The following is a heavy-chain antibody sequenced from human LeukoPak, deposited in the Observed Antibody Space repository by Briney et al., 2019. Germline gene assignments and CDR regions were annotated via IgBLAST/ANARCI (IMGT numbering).Heavy chain of an antibody. CDR2: IYYSGST. Sequence: SETLSLTCTVSGGSISSNTYYWGWIRQPPGKGLEWIGCIYYSGSTYYNPSLKSRVTISVDTSKNQFSLKLSSVTAADTAVYYCARVREREWELLSGAFDIWGQGTMVTVSS. D-gene: IGHD1-26*01. CDR3: ARVREREWELLSGAFDI. V-gene: IGHV4-39*07. CDR1: GGSISSNTYY. J-gene: IGHJ3*02.